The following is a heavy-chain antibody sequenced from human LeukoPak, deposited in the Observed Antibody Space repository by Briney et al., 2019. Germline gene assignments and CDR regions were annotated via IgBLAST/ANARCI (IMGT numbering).Heavy chain of an antibody. Sequence: SVKVSCKASGGTFSSYAISWVRQAPGQGLEWMGRIIPVFGTANYAQKFQGRVTITTDESTSTAYMELSSLRSEDTAVYYCARDDLLSGYSSGWYLNWGQGTLVTVSS. V-gene: IGHV1-69*05. CDR2: IIPVFGTA. CDR1: GGTFSSYA. CDR3: ARDDLLSGYSSGWYLN. J-gene: IGHJ4*02. D-gene: IGHD6-19*01.